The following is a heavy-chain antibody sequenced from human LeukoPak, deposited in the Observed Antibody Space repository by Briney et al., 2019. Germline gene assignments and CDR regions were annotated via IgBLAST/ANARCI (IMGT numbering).Heavy chain of an antibody. CDR1: GGSFSGYY. Sequence: PSETLSLTCAVYGGSFSGYYWSWIRQPPGKGLEWIGEINHSGNTNYNPSLKSRVTISVDTSKNQFSLKLSSVTAADTAVYYCASGRHCSSTSCYGYYYYMDVWGKGTTVTVS. D-gene: IGHD2-2*01. J-gene: IGHJ6*03. CDR3: ASGRHCSSTSCYGYYYYMDV. CDR2: INHSGNT. V-gene: IGHV4-34*01.